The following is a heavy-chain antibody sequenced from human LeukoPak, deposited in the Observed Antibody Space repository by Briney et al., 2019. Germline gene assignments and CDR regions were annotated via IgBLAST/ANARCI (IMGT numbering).Heavy chain of an antibody. D-gene: IGHD2-21*01. CDR3: ARVRIRVHWFDP. V-gene: IGHV4-34*01. J-gene: IGHJ5*02. Sequence: SETLSLTCAVYGGSFSGYYWSWIRQPPGKGLEWIGEINHSGSTNYNPSLKSRVTISVDTSKNQFSLKLSSVTAADTAAYYCARVRIRVHWFDPWGQGTLVTVSS. CDR2: INHSGST. CDR1: GGSFSGYY.